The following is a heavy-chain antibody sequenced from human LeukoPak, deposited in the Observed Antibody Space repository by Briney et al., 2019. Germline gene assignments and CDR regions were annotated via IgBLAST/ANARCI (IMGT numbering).Heavy chain of an antibody. CDR1: GYTLNEVS. CDR2: FDPEDGER. D-gene: IGHD3-16*01. V-gene: IGHV1-24*01. J-gene: IGHJ5*02. Sequence: GASVKVSCKVAGYTLNEVSIHWVRQAPGKGLEWMGGFDPEDGERIYAQKFQGRVTMTEDTSTDTTYMELSSLTSEDTAMYYCATENFGLGSPFDPWGQGTLVTVSS. CDR3: ATENFGLGSPFDP.